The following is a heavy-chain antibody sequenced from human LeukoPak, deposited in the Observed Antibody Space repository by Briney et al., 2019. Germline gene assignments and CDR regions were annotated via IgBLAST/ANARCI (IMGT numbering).Heavy chain of an antibody. CDR3: ARDDPPLGYCSGGSCYRGGNYYYYGMDV. D-gene: IGHD2-15*01. CDR2: ISAYNGNT. V-gene: IGHV1-18*01. J-gene: IGHJ6*02. Sequence: ASVKVSCKASGYTFTSYGISWVRQAPGQGLEWMGWISAYNGNTNYAQKLQGRVTMTTDTSTSTAYMELRSLRSDDTAVYYCARDDPPLGYCSGGSCYRGGNYYYYGMDVWGQGTTVTVSS. CDR1: GYTFTSYG.